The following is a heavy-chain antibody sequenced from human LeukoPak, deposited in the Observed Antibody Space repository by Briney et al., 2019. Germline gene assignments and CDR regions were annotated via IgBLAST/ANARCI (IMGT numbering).Heavy chain of an antibody. CDR2: GYYSGST. CDR3: AGRPYYYMDV. J-gene: IGHJ6*03. CDR1: GSSISSSSYH. Sequence: SETLSLTCTVSGSSISSSSYHWGWIRQPPGKGLEWIGSGYYSGSTNYNPSLKSRVTISVDTSKNQFSLNLRSVTAADTAVYYCAGRPYYYMDVWGRGTTVTVSS. V-gene: IGHV4-39*01.